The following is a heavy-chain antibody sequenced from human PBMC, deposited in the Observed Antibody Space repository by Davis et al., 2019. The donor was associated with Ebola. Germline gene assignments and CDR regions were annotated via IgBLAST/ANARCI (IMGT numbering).Heavy chain of an antibody. V-gene: IGHV3-21*01. CDR2: ISSSSSYI. Sequence: PGGSLRLSCAASGFTFSSYDMNWVRQAPGKGLEWVSSISSSSSYIYYADSVKGRFTISRDNAKNSLYLHMNSLRAEDTAVYYCARERDYDFWSGDVWGKGTTVTVSS. D-gene: IGHD3-3*01. CDR1: GFTFSSYD. J-gene: IGHJ6*04. CDR3: ARERDYDFWSGDV.